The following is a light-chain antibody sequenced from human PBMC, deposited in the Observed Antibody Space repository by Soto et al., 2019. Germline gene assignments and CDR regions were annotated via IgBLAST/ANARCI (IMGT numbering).Light chain of an antibody. CDR1: QSLLHSNGYKY. CDR2: LGS. V-gene: IGKV2-28*01. CDR3: MQALQTPT. J-gene: IGKJ1*01. Sequence: EIVMTQSPLPLPVTPGEPASISCRSSQSLLHSNGYKYLDWYLQKPGQSPQVLIYLGSNRASGVPDRFSGSGSGTDFTLTISRVEAEDVGVYYCMQALQTPTFGQGTKVEIK.